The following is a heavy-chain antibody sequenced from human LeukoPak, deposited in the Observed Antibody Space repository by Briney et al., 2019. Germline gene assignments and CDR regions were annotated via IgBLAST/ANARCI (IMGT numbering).Heavy chain of an antibody. Sequence: SVKVSCKASADTYSRYAISWVRQAPGQGLEWMGRIIPKFGTAKYAQRFRGRVTITADKSTTTAYMELSSLRSEDTAVYYCARAIYYDVMTGYYDYYSYYMDVWGDGTTVTVSS. CDR1: ADTYSRYA. CDR2: IIPKFGTA. V-gene: IGHV1-69*06. CDR3: ARAIYYDVMTGYYDYYSYYMDV. J-gene: IGHJ6*03. D-gene: IGHD3-9*01.